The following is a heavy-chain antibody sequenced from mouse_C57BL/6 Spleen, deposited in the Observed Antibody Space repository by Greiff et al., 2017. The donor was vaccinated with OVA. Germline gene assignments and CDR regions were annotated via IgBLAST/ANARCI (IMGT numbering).Heavy chain of an antibody. Sequence: EVQLQESGPGMVKPSQSLSLTCTVTGYSITSGYDWHWIRHFPGNKLEWMGYISYSGSTNYNPSLKSRISITHDTSKNHVFLKLNSVTTEDTATFYCARDWGGGFDYWGQGTTLTVSS. V-gene: IGHV3-1*01. J-gene: IGHJ2*01. CDR1: GYSITSGYD. CDR2: ISYSGST. D-gene: IGHD1-1*02. CDR3: ARDWGGGFDY.